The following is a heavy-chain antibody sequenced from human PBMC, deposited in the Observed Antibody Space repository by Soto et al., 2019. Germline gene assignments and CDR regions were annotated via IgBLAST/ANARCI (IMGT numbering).Heavy chain of an antibody. J-gene: IGHJ4*02. CDR3: AKSFSWRYYFDY. CDR2: ISGSGGST. Sequence: EVQLLESGGGLVQPGGSLRLSCAASGFTFSSYAMSWVCQAPGKGLEWVSAISGSGGSTYYADSVKGRFTISRDNSKNPLYLQMNSLRADDTAVYYCAKSFSWRYYFDYWGQGTLVTVSS. D-gene: IGHD3-3*02. CDR1: GFTFSSYA. V-gene: IGHV3-23*01.